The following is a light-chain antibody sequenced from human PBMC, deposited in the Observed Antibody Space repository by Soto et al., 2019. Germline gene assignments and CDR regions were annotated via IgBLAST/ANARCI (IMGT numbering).Light chain of an antibody. CDR2: GAS. Sequence: EIVMTQSPATLSVSPGEGATLSCRASQSVSSLLAWYQQKPGQAPRLLIYGASTRATGVPARFSGSGSGTEFTLAISSLQSEDFAVYYCQQYYNWPPYTFGQGTKLEI. CDR1: QSVSSL. J-gene: IGKJ2*01. V-gene: IGKV3-15*01. CDR3: QQYYNWPPYT.